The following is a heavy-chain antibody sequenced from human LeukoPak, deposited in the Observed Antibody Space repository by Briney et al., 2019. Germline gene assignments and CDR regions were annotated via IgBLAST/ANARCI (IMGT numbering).Heavy chain of an antibody. CDR3: ARDYGGSSPFDY. J-gene: IGHJ4*02. V-gene: IGHV3-48*04. Sequence: GGSLRLSCVGSGFTFSSYSMNWVRQAPGKGLEWVSYISSSDSTIYYADSVKGRFTISRDNAKNSLYLQMNSLRAEDTAVYYCARDYGGSSPFDYWGQGTLVTVSS. CDR2: ISSSDSTI. D-gene: IGHD4-23*01. CDR1: GFTFSSYS.